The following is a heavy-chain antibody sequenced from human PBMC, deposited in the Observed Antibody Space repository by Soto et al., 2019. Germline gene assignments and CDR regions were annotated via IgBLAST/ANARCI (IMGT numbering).Heavy chain of an antibody. Sequence: SETLSLTCAVYGGSFSGYYWSWIRQPPGKGLEWIGEINHSGSTNYNPSLKSRVTISVDTSKNQFSLKLSSVTAADTAVYYCARGRSYYYDSSGYFSFGYWGQGTLVTVSS. CDR2: INHSGST. J-gene: IGHJ4*02. V-gene: IGHV4-34*01. D-gene: IGHD3-22*01. CDR1: GGSFSGYY. CDR3: ARGRSYYYDSSGYFSFGY.